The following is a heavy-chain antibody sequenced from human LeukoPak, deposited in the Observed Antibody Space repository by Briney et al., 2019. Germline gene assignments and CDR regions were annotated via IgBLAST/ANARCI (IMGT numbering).Heavy chain of an antibody. J-gene: IGHJ3*02. V-gene: IGHV1-18*01. CDR2: ISAYNGNT. CDR1: GYTFTSYG. Sequence: ASVKVSCKASGYTFTSYGISWVRQAPGQGLEWMGWISAYNGNTNYAQKFQGRVTITADESTSTAYMELSSLRSEDTAVYYCAREGRGGEMATYWDAFDIWGQGTMVTVSS. D-gene: IGHD5-24*01. CDR3: AREGRGGEMATYWDAFDI.